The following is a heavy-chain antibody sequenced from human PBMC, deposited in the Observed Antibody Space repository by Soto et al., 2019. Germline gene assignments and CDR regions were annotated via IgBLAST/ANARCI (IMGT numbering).Heavy chain of an antibody. D-gene: IGHD1-26*01. CDR1: GFTFSSYG. CDR3: AKDRYSGTYPTDFDY. V-gene: IGHV3-30*18. Sequence: QVQLVQSGGGVVQPGRSLRLSCAGSGFTFSSYGIHWVRQAPGKGLEWVALISYDGGNEKYTESVKDRFTISRDDSHNVAYLQMSSLRNEDTAIYYCAKDRYSGTYPTDFDYWGQGSLVTVSS. CDR2: ISYDGGNE. J-gene: IGHJ4*02.